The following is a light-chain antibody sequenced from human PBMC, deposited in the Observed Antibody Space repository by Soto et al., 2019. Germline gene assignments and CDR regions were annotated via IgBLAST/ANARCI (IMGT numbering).Light chain of an antibody. CDR3: QHCDGSPPWT. Sequence: EIVLTQSPGTLSFSPGDRATLSCRASQSVSSTSLAWYQHKPGQAPRLLIYAASNRATGIPDRFSGSGSGTDFTLTISRLEPEDFALYYCQHCDGSPPWTFGQGTKVDIK. CDR1: QSVSSTS. J-gene: IGKJ1*01. V-gene: IGKV3-20*01. CDR2: AAS.